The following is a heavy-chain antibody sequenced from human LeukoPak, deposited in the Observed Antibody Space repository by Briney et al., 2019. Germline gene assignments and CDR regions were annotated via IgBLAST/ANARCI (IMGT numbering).Heavy chain of an antibody. Sequence: SETLSLTCAVYGGSFSGYYWSWIRQPPGKGLEWIGEINHSGSTNYNPSLKSRVTISVDTSKNQFSLKLSSVTAADTAVYYCARGVGDSSGYYWKDWGQGTLVTVSS. D-gene: IGHD3-22*01. J-gene: IGHJ4*02. V-gene: IGHV4-34*01. CDR1: GGSFSGYY. CDR2: INHSGST. CDR3: ARGVGDSSGYYWKD.